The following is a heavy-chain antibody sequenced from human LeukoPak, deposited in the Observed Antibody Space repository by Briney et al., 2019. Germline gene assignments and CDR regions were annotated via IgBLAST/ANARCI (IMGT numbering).Heavy chain of an antibody. CDR2: INHSGST. Sequence: PSETLSLTCAVYGGSFSGYYWSWIRQPPGKGLEWIGEINHSGSTNYNPCLKSRVSISVDTSKNQFSLKLSSVTAADTAVYYCAXXXXXXXXXXXXXXWGTLPYNWFDPWGQGTLVTVSS. CDR3: AXXXXXXXXXXXXXXWGTLPYNWFDP. J-gene: IGHJ5*02. V-gene: IGHV4-34*01. CDR1: GGSFSGYY. D-gene: IGHD3-16*01.